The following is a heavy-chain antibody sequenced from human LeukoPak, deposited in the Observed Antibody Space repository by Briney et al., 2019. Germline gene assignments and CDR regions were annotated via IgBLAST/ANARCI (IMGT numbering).Heavy chain of an antibody. Sequence: GRSLRLSCAASGFTFSSYSMNWVRQAPGKGLEWVSSISDSSTYIYYADSVKGRFTISRDNAKNSLYLQMNSLRAEDTAVYYCASQIPFYCSAGSCSSYWGQGTLVTVSS. D-gene: IGHD2-15*01. CDR3: ASQIPFYCSAGSCSSY. CDR2: ISDSSTYI. J-gene: IGHJ4*02. V-gene: IGHV3-21*01. CDR1: GFTFSSYS.